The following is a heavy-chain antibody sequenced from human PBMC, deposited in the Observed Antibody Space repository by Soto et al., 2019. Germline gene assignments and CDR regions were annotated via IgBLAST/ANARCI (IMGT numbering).Heavy chain of an antibody. J-gene: IGHJ3*02. CDR2: ISPIGDST. CDR3: AKSHRLETALAI. V-gene: IGHV3-64*01. CDR1: GFTFSSYA. Sequence: GSLRLSCAASGFTFSSYAMHWVRQAPGKGLEYVSGISPIGDSTHYANSVKGRFTISRDNSKNTLYLQMNSLRAEDTALYYCAKSHRLETALAIWGQRTIVPVSS. D-gene: IGHD1-1*01.